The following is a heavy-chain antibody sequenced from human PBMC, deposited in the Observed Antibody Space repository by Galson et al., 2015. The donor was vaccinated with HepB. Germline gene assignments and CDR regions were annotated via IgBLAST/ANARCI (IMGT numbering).Heavy chain of an antibody. V-gene: IGHV3-7*03. Sequence: SLRLSCAASGFSFSGFWMSWVRQAPGKGLEWVANINEDGSEKYFVDSVRGRFTISRDNGKNSLFLQMNSLRAEDTAVYYCAREGGRPTHLWYRTYYFDYWGQGTLVTVSS. D-gene: IGHD5-18*01. CDR3: AREGGRPTHLWYRTYYFDY. CDR2: INEDGSEK. CDR1: GFSFSGFW. J-gene: IGHJ4*02.